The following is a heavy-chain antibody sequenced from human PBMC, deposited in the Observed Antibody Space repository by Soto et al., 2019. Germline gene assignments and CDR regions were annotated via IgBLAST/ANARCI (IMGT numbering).Heavy chain of an antibody. CDR3: ANALRTLAY. D-gene: IGHD2-2*01. V-gene: IGHV3-23*01. Sequence: GGSLRLACAASGFTFSSYAMSWVRQAPGKGLEWVSAISGSGGSTYYADTVKGRFTISRDNSKNTLYLQMYILRAEDTAVYYCANALRTLAYWGQGTLVPVSS. J-gene: IGHJ4*02. CDR1: GFTFSSYA. CDR2: ISGSGGST.